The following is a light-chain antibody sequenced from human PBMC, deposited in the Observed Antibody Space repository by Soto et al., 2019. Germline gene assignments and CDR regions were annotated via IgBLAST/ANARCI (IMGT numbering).Light chain of an antibody. V-gene: IGKV3-20*01. CDR1: QSVNIN. CDR3: QQFSSYPLT. J-gene: IGKJ4*01. Sequence: EIVMTQSPATLSVSPGEIATLSFSASQSVNINLAWYQQKPGQAPRLLIYGASSRATGIPDRFSGSGSGTDFTLTISRLEPEDFAVYYCQQFSSYPLTFGGGTKVDIK. CDR2: GAS.